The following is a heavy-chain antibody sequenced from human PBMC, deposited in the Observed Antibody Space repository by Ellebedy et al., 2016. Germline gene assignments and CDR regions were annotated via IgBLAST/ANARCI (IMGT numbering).Heavy chain of an antibody. CDR3: ARDRGVAERNYYYGMDV. Sequence: GESLKISCAASGFTFSHYYMSWIRQAPGKGLEWVSYISSSGSTIYYADSVKRRFTISRDNAKNSLYLQMNSLRAEDTAVYYCARDRGVAERNYYYGMDVWGQGTTVTVSS. D-gene: IGHD6-19*01. J-gene: IGHJ6*02. CDR1: GFTFSHYY. V-gene: IGHV3-11*01. CDR2: ISSSGSTI.